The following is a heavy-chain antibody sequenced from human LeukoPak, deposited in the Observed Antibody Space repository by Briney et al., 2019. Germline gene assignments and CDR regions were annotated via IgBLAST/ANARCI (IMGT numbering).Heavy chain of an antibody. CDR3: ARVRGSNIFDY. CDR2: ISSSSSSYI. D-gene: IGHD2/OR15-2a*01. Sequence: GGSLRLSCAASGFTFSSYSMNWVRQAPGKGLEWVSSISSSSSSYIYYADSVKGRFTISRDNAKNSLYLQMNSLRAEDTAVYYCARVRGSNIFDYWGQGTLVTVSS. V-gene: IGHV3-21*01. J-gene: IGHJ4*02. CDR1: GFTFSSYS.